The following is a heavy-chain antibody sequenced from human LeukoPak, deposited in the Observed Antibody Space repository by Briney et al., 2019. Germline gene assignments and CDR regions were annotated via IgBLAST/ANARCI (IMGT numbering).Heavy chain of an antibody. D-gene: IGHD6-6*01. Sequence: SETLSLTCTVSGGSISTSGYYWGWVRQPPGKGLEWIGSIYYSGTTYYNPSLKSRVTISVDTSKNQFSLKLSSVTAADTAVYYCARVVNLGYSDYWGQGTLVTVSS. CDR2: IYYSGTT. CDR3: ARVVNLGYSDY. V-gene: IGHV4-39*07. CDR1: GGSISTSGYY. J-gene: IGHJ4*02.